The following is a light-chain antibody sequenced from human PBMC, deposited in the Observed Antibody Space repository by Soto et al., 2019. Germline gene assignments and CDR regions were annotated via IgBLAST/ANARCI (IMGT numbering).Light chain of an antibody. Sequence: QSVLTQPPSASGSPGQSVTISCTGTSSDVGGYNFVSWYQQHPDKAPKLMISDVSQRPSGVPDRFSGSKSGNTASLTVSGHQDEDEADYYCCSYAGSNIVIFGGGTKLTVL. CDR3: CSYAGSNIVI. CDR1: SSDVGGYNF. CDR2: DVS. V-gene: IGLV2-8*01. J-gene: IGLJ2*01.